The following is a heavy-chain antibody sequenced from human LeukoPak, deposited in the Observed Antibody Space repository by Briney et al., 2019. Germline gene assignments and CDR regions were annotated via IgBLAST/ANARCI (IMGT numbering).Heavy chain of an antibody. Sequence: SETLSLTCTVSAGSISIDYWSWIRQAPGKGLEYIGYTSYSGSTNYNPSLKSRVTFSLDTSKNHFSLKLGSVTAADTAVYYCARNGYSGYDLEFRYYYYYMDVWGKGTTVTVSS. CDR2: TSYSGST. CDR3: ARNGYSGYDLEFRYYYYYMDV. V-gene: IGHV4-59*01. CDR1: AGSISIDY. D-gene: IGHD5-12*01. J-gene: IGHJ6*03.